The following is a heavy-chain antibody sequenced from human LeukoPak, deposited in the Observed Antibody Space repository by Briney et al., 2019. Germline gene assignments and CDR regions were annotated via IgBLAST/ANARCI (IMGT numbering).Heavy chain of an antibody. V-gene: IGHV3-48*03. CDR2: ISSSGSTI. J-gene: IGHJ4*02. CDR3: ARDQGVAGTRGDY. CDR1: GFTFSSYE. Sequence: PGGSLRLSCAASGFTFSSYEMNWVRQAPGKGLEWVSYISSSGSTIYYADSVKGRFTISRDNAKNSLYLQMNSLRAEDTAVYYCARDQGVAGTRGDYWGQGTLVTVSS. D-gene: IGHD6-19*01.